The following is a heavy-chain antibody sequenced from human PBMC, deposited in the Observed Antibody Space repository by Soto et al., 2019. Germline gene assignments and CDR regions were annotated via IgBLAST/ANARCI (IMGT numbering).Heavy chain of an antibody. J-gene: IGHJ6*02. Sequence: GESLKISCKGSGYSFTSYWIGWVRQMPGKGLEWMGIIYPGDSDTRYSPSFQGQVTISADKSISTAYLQWSSLRAEDTAVYYCARDPGDWELLGFYYYGMDVWGQGTTVTVSS. CDR1: GYSFTSYW. CDR3: ARDPGDWELLGFYYYGMDV. D-gene: IGHD1-26*01. V-gene: IGHV5-51*01. CDR2: IYPGDSDT.